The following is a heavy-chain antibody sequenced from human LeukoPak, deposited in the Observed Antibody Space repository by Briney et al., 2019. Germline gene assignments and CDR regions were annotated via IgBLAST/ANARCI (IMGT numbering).Heavy chain of an antibody. CDR1: GFIFSSSA. CDR2: ISGSDSST. CDR3: AKSGYNRFDY. D-gene: IGHD5-24*01. J-gene: IGHJ4*02. V-gene: IGHV3-23*01. Sequence: GGSLRLSCAASGFIFSSSAMSWVRQAPGKGLEWVSTISGSDSSTHYADSVKGRFTISRDNSKNTLYLQMNSLGADDTAVYYCAKSGYNRFDYWGQGTLVTVSS.